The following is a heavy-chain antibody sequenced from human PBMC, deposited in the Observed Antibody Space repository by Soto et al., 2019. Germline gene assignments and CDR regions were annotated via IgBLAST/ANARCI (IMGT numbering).Heavy chain of an antibody. CDR2: INHMGST. D-gene: IGHD2-15*01. CDR3: ARGREVVVVAATQYP. CDR1: GGSFSGYY. J-gene: IGHJ5*02. Sequence: QVQLQQWGAGLLKPSETLSLTCAVYGGSFSGYYWCWMRVPPGKGLVWIWEINHMGSTNYNPSLKIRVTISVDTSKNQFYRKLGSVTAAATAVYYCARGREVVVVAATQYPWGKGTLVTVSS. V-gene: IGHV4-34*01.